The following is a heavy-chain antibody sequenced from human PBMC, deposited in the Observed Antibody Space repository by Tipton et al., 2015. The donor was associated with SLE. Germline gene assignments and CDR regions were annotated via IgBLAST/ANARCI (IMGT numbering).Heavy chain of an antibody. D-gene: IGHD3-10*01. CDR1: GFTFSSYA. J-gene: IGHJ3*02. Sequence: SLRLSCSASGFTFSSYAMHWVRQAPGKGLEYVSAISSNGGSTYYADSVKGRFTISRDNSKNTLYLQMSSLRAEDTAVYYCARDREALDAFDIWGQGTMVTVSS. CDR2: ISSNGGST. V-gene: IGHV3-64D*09. CDR3: ARDREALDAFDI.